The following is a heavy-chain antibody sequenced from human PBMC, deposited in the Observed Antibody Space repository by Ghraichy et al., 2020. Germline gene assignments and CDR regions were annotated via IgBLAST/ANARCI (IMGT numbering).Heavy chain of an antibody. J-gene: IGHJ4*02. V-gene: IGHV1-8*01. CDR1: GYTFTSYD. Sequence: ASVKVSCKASGYTFTSYDINWVRQATGQGLEWMGWMNPNSGNTGYAQKFQGRVTMTRNTSISTAYMELSSLRSEDTAVYYCARVRHVQRWLQLGYWGQGTLVTVSS. D-gene: IGHD5-24*01. CDR3: ARVRHVQRWLQLGY. CDR2: MNPNSGNT.